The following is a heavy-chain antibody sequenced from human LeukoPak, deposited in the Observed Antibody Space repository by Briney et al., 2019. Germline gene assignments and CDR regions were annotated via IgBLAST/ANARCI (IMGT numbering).Heavy chain of an antibody. V-gene: IGHV4-39*01. CDR3: ARVGAAGTFNWFDP. CDR1: GGSVSSSSYY. D-gene: IGHD6-13*01. Sequence: PSETLSLTCTVSGGSVSSSSYYWGWIRQPPGKGLEWIGSIYYSGSTYYNPSLESRVTISVDTSKNQFSLKLSSGTAADTAVYYCARVGAAGTFNWFDPWGQGTLVTVSS. CDR2: IYYSGST. J-gene: IGHJ5*02.